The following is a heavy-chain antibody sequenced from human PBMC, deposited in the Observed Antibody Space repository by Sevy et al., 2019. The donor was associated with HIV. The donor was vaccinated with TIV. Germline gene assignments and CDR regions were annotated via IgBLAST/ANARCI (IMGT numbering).Heavy chain of an antibody. D-gene: IGHD6-13*01. V-gene: IGHV1-18*04. CDR2: INVYNGDT. CDR1: GYTFTNYG. CDR3: ARGLYSSSWEAWFDP. Sequence: ASVKVSCKASGYTFTNYGISWVRQAPGQGLEWMGWINVYNGDTVYPQKVQGRVTVTTDTSTSTAYMELRSLRSDDTAVYYCARGLYSSSWEAWFDPWGQGTLVTVSS. J-gene: IGHJ5*02.